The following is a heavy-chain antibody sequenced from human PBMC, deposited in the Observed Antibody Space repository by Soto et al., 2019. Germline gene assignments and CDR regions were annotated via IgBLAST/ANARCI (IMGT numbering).Heavy chain of an antibody. Sequence: QITLKESGPTLVKPTQTLTLTCNLSGISLTTNGVGVGWIRQPPGKALEWLALIYWDDDKRYSPSLQSRLTITKDTSKNQVVLTVTNMDPADTATYYCAHRRPGLYFDSWGQGTLVTVSS. CDR2: IYWDDDK. CDR1: GISLTTNGVG. J-gene: IGHJ4*02. CDR3: AHRRPGLYFDS. V-gene: IGHV2-5*02.